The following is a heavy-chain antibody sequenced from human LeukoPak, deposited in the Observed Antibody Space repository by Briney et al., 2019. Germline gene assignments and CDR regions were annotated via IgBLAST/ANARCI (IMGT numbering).Heavy chain of an antibody. J-gene: IGHJ3*02. Sequence: QAGGSLRLSCAASGFTFSSYDMHWVRHGTGKGLEWVSAIGTAGDTYYPGSVKGRFTTSRENAKNSLYLQMNSLRVGDTAVYYCARGRGWGTFDIWGQGTMVTVSS. CDR1: GFTFSSYD. D-gene: IGHD3-10*01. CDR3: ARGRGWGTFDI. V-gene: IGHV3-13*04. CDR2: IGTAGDT.